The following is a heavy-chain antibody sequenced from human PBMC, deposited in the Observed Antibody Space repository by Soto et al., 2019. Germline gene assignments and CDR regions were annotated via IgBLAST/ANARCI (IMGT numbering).Heavy chain of an antibody. Sequence: GGSLRLSCAASGFTFSSYAMSWVRQAPGKGLEWVSAISGSGGSTYYADSVKGRFTISRDNSKNTLYLQMNSLRAEDTAVYYCAKVSYDSSGYYFDPDAFDIWGQGTMVTVSS. V-gene: IGHV3-23*01. CDR1: GFTFSSYA. J-gene: IGHJ3*02. D-gene: IGHD3-22*01. CDR3: AKVSYDSSGYYFDPDAFDI. CDR2: ISGSGGST.